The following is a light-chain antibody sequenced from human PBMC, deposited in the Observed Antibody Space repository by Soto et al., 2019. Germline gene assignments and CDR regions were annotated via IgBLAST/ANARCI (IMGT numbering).Light chain of an antibody. V-gene: IGLV2-8*01. CDR1: SSDVGGYNY. CDR2: EVT. J-gene: IGLJ2*01. CDR3: SSYAGSSNYVL. Sequence: QSALTQPPSASGSPGQSVTISCSGTSSDVGGYNYVSWYQQHPGNAPKLVIYEVTKRPSGVPDRFSASKSGNTASLTVSGLRAEDEADYYCSSYAGSSNYVLFGGGTKVTVL.